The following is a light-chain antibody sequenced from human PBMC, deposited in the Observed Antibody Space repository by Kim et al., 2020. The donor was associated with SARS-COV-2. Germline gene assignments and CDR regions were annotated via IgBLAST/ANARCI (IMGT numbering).Light chain of an antibody. Sequence: SVSPGQTASITCSGDKLGDKYACWYQQKPGQSPVLVIYQDNRRPSGSPERFSGSNSGNTATLTISGTQAMDEADYYCQAWDSSTGVFGGGTQLTVL. CDR2: QDN. V-gene: IGLV3-1*01. J-gene: IGLJ2*01. CDR1: KLGDKY. CDR3: QAWDSSTGV.